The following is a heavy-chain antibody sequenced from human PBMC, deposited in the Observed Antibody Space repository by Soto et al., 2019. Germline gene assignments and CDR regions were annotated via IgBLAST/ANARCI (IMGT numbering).Heavy chain of an antibody. J-gene: IGHJ4*02. V-gene: IGHV4-38-2*02. Sequence: ASETLSLTCAVSGYSISSGYYWGWIRQPAGKGLEWIGSIYHSGSTYYNPSLKSRVTISVDTSKNQFSLKLSSVTAADTAVYYCARDWLGYCSSTSCYTIDYWGQGTLVTVSS. CDR1: GYSISSGYY. CDR2: IYHSGST. D-gene: IGHD2-2*02. CDR3: ARDWLGYCSSTSCYTIDY.